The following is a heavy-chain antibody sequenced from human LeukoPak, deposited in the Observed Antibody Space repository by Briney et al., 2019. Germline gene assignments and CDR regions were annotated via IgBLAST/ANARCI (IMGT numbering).Heavy chain of an antibody. D-gene: IGHD4-11*01. CDR1: GFTFSSYW. Sequence: GGSLRLSCAASGFTFSSYWMHWVRQAPGKGLVWVSRINSDGSSTSYADSVKGRFTISRDNAKNTLYLLMNSLRAEDTAVYYCARGTDYSNYYYFDYWGQGTLVTVSS. J-gene: IGHJ4*02. V-gene: IGHV3-74*01. CDR3: ARGTDYSNYYYFDY. CDR2: INSDGSST.